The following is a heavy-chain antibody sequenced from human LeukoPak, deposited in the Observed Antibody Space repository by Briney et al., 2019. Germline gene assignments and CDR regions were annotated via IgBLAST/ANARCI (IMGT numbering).Heavy chain of an antibody. CDR1: GFTFSSYA. D-gene: IGHD6-13*01. V-gene: IGHV3-30-3*01. CDR2: ISYDGSNK. CDR3: AKERDFGYSSSWYNPPSDY. Sequence: GGSLRLSCAASGFTFSSYAMHWVRQAPGKGLEWVAVISYDGSNKYYADSVKGRFTISRDNSKNTLYLQMNSLRAEDTAVYYCAKERDFGYSSSWYNPPSDYWGQGTLVTVSS. J-gene: IGHJ4*02.